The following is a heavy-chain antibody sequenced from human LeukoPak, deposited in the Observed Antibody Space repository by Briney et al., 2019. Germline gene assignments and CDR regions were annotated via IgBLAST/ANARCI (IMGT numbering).Heavy chain of an antibody. Sequence: SETLSLTCAVYGGSFSGYYWSWIRQPPGKGLEWIGEINHSGSTNYNPSLKSRVTISVDTSKNQFSLKLSSVTAADTAVHYCARGSPYYDFWSGYYVSPSYYYYMDVWGKGTTVTVS. CDR3: ARGSPYYDFWSGYYVSPSYYYYMDV. CDR1: GGSFSGYY. D-gene: IGHD3-3*01. J-gene: IGHJ6*03. V-gene: IGHV4-34*01. CDR2: INHSGST.